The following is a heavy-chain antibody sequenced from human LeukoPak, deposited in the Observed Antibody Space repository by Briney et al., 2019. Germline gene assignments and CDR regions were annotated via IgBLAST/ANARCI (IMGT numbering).Heavy chain of an antibody. V-gene: IGHV4-39*01. CDR1: GGSISSSSYY. Sequence: SETLSLTCTVSGGSISSSSYYWGWIRQPPGKGLEWIGSIYYSGSTYYNPSLKSRVTISVDTSKNQFSLKLSSVTAADTAVYYCANENEQPFFYYFDYWGQGTLVTVSS. J-gene: IGHJ4*02. D-gene: IGHD1/OR15-1a*01. CDR2: IYYSGST. CDR3: ANENEQPFFYYFDY.